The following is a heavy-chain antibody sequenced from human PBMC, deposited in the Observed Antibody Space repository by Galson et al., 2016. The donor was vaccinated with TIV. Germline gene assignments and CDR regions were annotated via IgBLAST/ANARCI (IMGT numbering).Heavy chain of an antibody. J-gene: IGHJ4*02. CDR2: INPNSGGA. D-gene: IGHD3-22*01. V-gene: IGHV1-2*02. Sequence: SVKVSCKASGYIFTDYYIHWVRQAPGQGLEWLGWINPNSGGAILAQKFQGGVTLTSDTSISTAYMDLSWLTFDDTAVYYCARDDGSTSGSDYWGQGTLVTVSS. CDR1: GYIFTDYY. CDR3: ARDDGSTSGSDY.